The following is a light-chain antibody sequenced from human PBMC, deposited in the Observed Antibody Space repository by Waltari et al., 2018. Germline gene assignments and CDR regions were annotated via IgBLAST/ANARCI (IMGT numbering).Light chain of an antibody. J-gene: IGLJ3*02. Sequence: QSALTQPASVPGSPGQSITISCTGTSGDVGGYTVVPWYQRHPGKVPKLIIYEGSKRPSGVSDRFSGSKSGNTASLTISGLQTEDEAEYYCYSYAGSSTWVFGGGTQLTVV. V-gene: IGLV2-23*01. CDR1: SGDVGGYTV. CDR2: EGS. CDR3: YSYAGSSTWV.